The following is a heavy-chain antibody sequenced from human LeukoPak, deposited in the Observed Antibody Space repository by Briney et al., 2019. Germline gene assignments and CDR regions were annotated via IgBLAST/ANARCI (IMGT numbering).Heavy chain of an antibody. CDR1: GGSISSGDYH. CDR2: IHYSGST. V-gene: IGHV4-31*02. Sequence: PSETLSLTCDVSGGSISSGDYHWSWIRQHPGKGLEWIGYIHYSGSTYYSPSLKSRITISMDTSKNQFSLRLTSVTAADTAVYYCARVRTVPHSGYLIDSWGQGTLVTVSS. J-gene: IGHJ4*02. CDR3: ARVRTVPHSGYLIDS. D-gene: IGHD5-12*01.